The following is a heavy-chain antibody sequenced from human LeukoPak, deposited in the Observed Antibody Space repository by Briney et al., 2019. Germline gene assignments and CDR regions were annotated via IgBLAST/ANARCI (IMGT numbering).Heavy chain of an antibody. CDR2: MQYDGSVI. D-gene: IGHD1-1*01. J-gene: IGHJ4*02. CDR1: GFSFSDYG. V-gene: IGHV3-30*02. Sequence: GGSLRLSCAASGFSFSDYGTHWVRQAPGKGLEWVTFMQYDGSVIFYADSVKGRFTISRDNSKNTLYLQMGSLRAEDMAVYYCARALIQREHPYYFDYWGQGTLVTVSS. CDR3: ARALIQREHPYYFDY.